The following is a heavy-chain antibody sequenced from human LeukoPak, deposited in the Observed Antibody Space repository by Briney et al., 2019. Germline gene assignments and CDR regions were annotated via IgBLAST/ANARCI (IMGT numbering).Heavy chain of an antibody. CDR3: ARDYDSSVWFDP. V-gene: IGHV1-69*06. CDR1: GGTFSSYA. D-gene: IGHD3-22*01. J-gene: IGHJ5*02. Sequence: SVKVSCKASGGTFSSYAISWVRQAPGQGLEWMGGIIPIFGTANYAQKFQGRVTITADKSTSTAYMELSSLRSEDTAVYYCARDYDSSVWFDPWGQGTLVTVSS. CDR2: IIPIFGTA.